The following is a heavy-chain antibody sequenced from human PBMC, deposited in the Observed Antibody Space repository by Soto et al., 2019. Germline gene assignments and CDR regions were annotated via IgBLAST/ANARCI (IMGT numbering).Heavy chain of an antibody. CDR3: ASPSYSSSSGHYYYGMDV. CDR1: GYSFTSYW. CDR2: IFPRDSDT. J-gene: IGHJ6*02. Sequence: GESLKISCKASGYSFTSYWIGWVRQMPGKGLEWMGIIFPRDSDTRYSPSFQGQVTISADKSISTAYLQWSSLKASDTAMYYCASPSYSSSSGHYYYGMDVWGQGTTVTVS. V-gene: IGHV5-51*01. D-gene: IGHD6-6*01.